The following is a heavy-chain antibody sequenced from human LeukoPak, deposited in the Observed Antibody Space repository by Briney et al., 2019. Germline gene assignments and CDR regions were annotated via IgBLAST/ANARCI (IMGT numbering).Heavy chain of an antibody. Sequence: SETLSLTCTVSGGSISSGDYYWSWIRQPPGMGLEWIVYIYYSGSTYYNPSLKSRVTISVDTSKNQFSLKLSSVTAADTAVYYCARVAYDSSGYYVPWFDPWGQGTLVTVSS. J-gene: IGHJ5*02. V-gene: IGHV4-30-4*01. CDR1: GGSISSGDYY. CDR3: ARVAYDSSGYYVPWFDP. CDR2: IYYSGST. D-gene: IGHD3-22*01.